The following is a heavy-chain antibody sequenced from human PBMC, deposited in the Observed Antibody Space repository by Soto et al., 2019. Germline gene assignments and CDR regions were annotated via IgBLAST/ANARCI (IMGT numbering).Heavy chain of an antibody. CDR3: AREGSTIRNYDYYYYGMDV. CDR2: ISVFKGTT. D-gene: IGHD5-12*01. J-gene: IGHJ6*02. CDR1: GYTFTSYG. V-gene: IGHV1-18*01. Sequence: ASVKASYKASGYTFTSYGVSWVRQAPGQGLEWMGWISVFKGTTNYAQKFQGRVTMTTDTSTSTAHMELRSLRSDDTAVYYCAREGSTIRNYDYYYYGMDVSGQGTTVTVPS.